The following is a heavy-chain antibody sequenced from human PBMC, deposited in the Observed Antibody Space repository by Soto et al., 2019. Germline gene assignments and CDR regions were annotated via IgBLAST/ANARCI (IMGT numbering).Heavy chain of an antibody. CDR3: ASSNIAAAPYGMDV. Sequence: ASVKVSCKASGYTFTRYAMHWVRQTPGQRLEWMGWINAGNGNTKYSQKFQGRVTITRDTSASTAYMELSSLRSEDTAVYYCASSNIAAAPYGMDVWGQGTTVTVSS. V-gene: IGHV1-3*01. J-gene: IGHJ6*02. CDR2: INAGNGNT. D-gene: IGHD6-13*01. CDR1: GYTFTRYA.